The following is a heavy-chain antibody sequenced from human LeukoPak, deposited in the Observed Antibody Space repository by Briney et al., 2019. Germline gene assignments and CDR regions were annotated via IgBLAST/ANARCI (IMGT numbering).Heavy chain of an antibody. J-gene: IGHJ4*02. CDR3: AKDLGSAAGTGY. CDR1: GFTFSNYA. Sequence: GGSLRLSCAASGFTFSNYAVTWVRQAPGKGLEWVSGISGSGSGTYYGDSVKGRFTISRDNSKNTLYLQMNSLRAEDTAVYYCAKDLGSAAGTGYWGQGTLVTVSS. V-gene: IGHV3-23*01. D-gene: IGHD6-13*01. CDR2: ISGSGSGT.